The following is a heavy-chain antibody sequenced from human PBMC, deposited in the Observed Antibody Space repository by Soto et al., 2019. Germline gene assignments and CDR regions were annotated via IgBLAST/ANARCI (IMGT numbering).Heavy chain of an antibody. CDR1: GFTFSSYG. V-gene: IGHV3-30*18. CDR2: ISYAATNK. J-gene: IGHJ4*02. Sequence: QVQLVESGGGVVQPGRSLRLSCAASGFTFSSYGMHWVRQAPGKGLEWVAVISYAATNKYYADSVKGRFTISRDNSKNTVFLQRNSLRVEDTAVYYCAKGVFGSGGDGGGDYWGQGTQVTVSS. D-gene: IGHD6-19*01. CDR3: AKGVFGSGGDGGGDY.